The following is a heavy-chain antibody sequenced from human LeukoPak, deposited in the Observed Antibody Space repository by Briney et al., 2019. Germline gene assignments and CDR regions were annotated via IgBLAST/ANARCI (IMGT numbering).Heavy chain of an antibody. CDR3: ARLPSTSYAFDI. D-gene: IGHD2-2*01. V-gene: IGHV1-8*03. CDR1: GYTFTNYD. CDR2: MNPNSGNT. Sequence: ASVKVSCKASGYTFTNYDINWVRQATGQGLEWMGWMNPNSGNTGYAQKFQGRVTITRNTSISTAYMELSSLRSEDTAVYYCARLPSTSYAFDIWGQGTMVTVSS. J-gene: IGHJ3*02.